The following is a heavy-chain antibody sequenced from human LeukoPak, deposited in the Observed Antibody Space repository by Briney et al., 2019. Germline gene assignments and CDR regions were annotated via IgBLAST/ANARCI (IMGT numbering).Heavy chain of an antibody. V-gene: IGHV3-74*01. Sequence: PGGSLRLSCAASGFTFSSYWMRWVRQAPGKGLVWVSHINNDGSDTTYADSVRGRFTISRDNAKNTLYLQMNGLRTEDTAVYYCACYGIAPPYWGQGTLVTVSS. CDR3: ACYGIAPPY. CDR1: GFTFSSYW. CDR2: INNDGSDT. J-gene: IGHJ4*02. D-gene: IGHD2-15*01.